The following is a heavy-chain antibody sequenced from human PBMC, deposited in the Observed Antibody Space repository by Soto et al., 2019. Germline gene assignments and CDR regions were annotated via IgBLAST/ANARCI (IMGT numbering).Heavy chain of an antibody. D-gene: IGHD3-10*01. CDR2: LNPNSGDT. CDR3: ATMVVHTTYFDA. CDR1: GYTFGYYY. V-gene: IGHV1-2*04. Sequence: ASVKVSCKASGYTFGYYYMHWVRQVPGQGLEWLGWLNPNSGDTHYAQKFQGSVTMTRDTSINTAYMELSRLRSDDTAVYFCATMVVHTTYFDAWGQGTLVTVSS. J-gene: IGHJ4*02.